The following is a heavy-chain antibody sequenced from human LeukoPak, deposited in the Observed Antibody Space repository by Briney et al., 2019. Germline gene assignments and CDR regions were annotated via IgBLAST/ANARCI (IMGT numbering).Heavy chain of an antibody. CDR2: VNHSGST. V-gene: IGHV4-34*01. CDR3: ARGAPVGVIKVYWFDP. J-gene: IGHJ5*02. D-gene: IGHD3-16*02. Sequence: SETLSLTCVVYGGSFSGYYWTWIRQPPGKGLEWIGDVNHSGSTNYNPSLESRVTISVDTSKSQFSLKLSSVTAADTSVYYCARGAPVGVIKVYWFDPWGQGSLVTVSS. CDR1: GGSFSGYY.